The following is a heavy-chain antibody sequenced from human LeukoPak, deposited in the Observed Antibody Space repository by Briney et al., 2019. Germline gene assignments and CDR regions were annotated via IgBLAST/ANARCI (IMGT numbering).Heavy chain of an antibody. Sequence: PGGSLRLSCAASGFFFNTNAMSWVRQAPGKGLEWVAFIRYDGSNKYYADSVKGRFTISRDNSKNTLYLQMNSLRAEDTAVYYCAKDRSYSSGSVTDYWGQGTLVTVSS. CDR2: IRYDGSNK. CDR1: GFFFNTNA. D-gene: IGHD3-22*01. J-gene: IGHJ4*02. CDR3: AKDRSYSSGSVTDY. V-gene: IGHV3-30*02.